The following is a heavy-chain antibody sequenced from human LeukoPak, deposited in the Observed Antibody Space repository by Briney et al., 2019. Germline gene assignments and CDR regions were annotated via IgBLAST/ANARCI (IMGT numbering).Heavy chain of an antibody. J-gene: IGHJ4*02. CDR1: GFTFSSYA. CDR2: ISSNGGST. CDR3: VKDLRRVAGSFDY. Sequence: GGCLRLSCSASGFTFSSYAMHWVRQAPGKGLEYVSAISSNGGSTYYADSVKGRFTISRDNSKNTLYLQMSSLRAEDTAVYYCVKDLRRVAGSFDYWGQGTLVTVSS. D-gene: IGHD6-19*01. V-gene: IGHV3-64D*06.